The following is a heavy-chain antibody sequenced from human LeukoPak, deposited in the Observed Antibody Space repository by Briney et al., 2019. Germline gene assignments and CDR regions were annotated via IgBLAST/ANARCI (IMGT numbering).Heavy chain of an antibody. CDR1: GGTFSSYA. CDR3: ATSLSSLGYYNHYYMDV. CDR2: IIPIFGTA. Sequence: ASVKVSCKASGGTFSSYAISWVRQAPGQGLEWMGGIIPIFGTANYAQKFQGRVTITADKSTSTVYMELSSLRSEDTAVYYCATSLSSLGYYNHYYMDVWGKGTTVTISS. D-gene: IGHD3-9*01. V-gene: IGHV1-69*06. J-gene: IGHJ6*03.